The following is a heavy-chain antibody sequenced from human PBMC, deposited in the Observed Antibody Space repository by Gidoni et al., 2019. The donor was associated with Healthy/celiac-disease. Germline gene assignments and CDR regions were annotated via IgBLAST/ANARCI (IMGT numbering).Heavy chain of an antibody. V-gene: IGHV3-48*01. CDR3: ARERGYSYGYWDY. J-gene: IGHJ4*02. Sequence: EVQLVESGGGLVQPGGSLRLSCAASGFTFSSYSMNWVRQAPGKGLEWVSYISSSSSTIYYADSVKGRFTISRDNAKNSLYLQMNSLRAEDTAVYYCARERGYSYGYWDYWGQGTLVTVSS. CDR2: ISSSSSTI. CDR1: GFTFSSYS. D-gene: IGHD5-18*01.